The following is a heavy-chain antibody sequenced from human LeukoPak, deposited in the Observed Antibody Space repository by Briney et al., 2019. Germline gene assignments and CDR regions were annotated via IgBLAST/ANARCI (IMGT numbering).Heavy chain of an antibody. J-gene: IGHJ4*02. Sequence: GSLRLSCAASGFTFSRYAMHWVRQAPGKGLEWVAVISYDGSNKYNADSVKGRFTISRDNSKNTLYLQMNSLTAEDTAVYYCARGPSGYHNTGGQGTLVTVSS. CDR1: GFTFSRYA. D-gene: IGHD5-12*01. CDR3: ARGPSGYHNT. V-gene: IGHV3-30*04. CDR2: ISYDGSNK.